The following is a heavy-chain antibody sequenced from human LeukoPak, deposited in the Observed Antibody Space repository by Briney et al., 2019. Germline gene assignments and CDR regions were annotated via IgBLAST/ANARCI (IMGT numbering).Heavy chain of an antibody. J-gene: IGHJ4*02. CDR1: GFTFSKYA. CDR3: AKDAIDGTSIWDYFEY. V-gene: IGHV3-23*01. D-gene: IGHD7-27*01. Sequence: GGSLRLSCAASGFTFSKYAMNWVRQAPGKGLEWVSGIVGDSSSIFYEDSMSGRFTISRDNSKHSLYLQMNSLRADDTAVYYGAKDAIDGTSIWDYFEYWGQGDLVIVSS. CDR2: IVGDSSSI.